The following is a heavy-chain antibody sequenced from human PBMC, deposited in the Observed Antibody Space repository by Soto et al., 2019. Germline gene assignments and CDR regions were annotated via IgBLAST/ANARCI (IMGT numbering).Heavy chain of an antibody. V-gene: IGHV5-51*01. J-gene: IGHJ3*02. D-gene: IGHD3-22*01. CDR1: GYSFTSYW. CDR3: ARQRYYDSSGPDAFDI. Sequence: GESLKISCKGSGYSFTSYWIGWVRQMPGKGLESMGIIYPGDSDTRYSPSFQGQVTISADKSISTAYLQWSSLKASDTAMYYCARQRYYDSSGPDAFDIWGQGTMVTVSS. CDR2: IYPGDSDT.